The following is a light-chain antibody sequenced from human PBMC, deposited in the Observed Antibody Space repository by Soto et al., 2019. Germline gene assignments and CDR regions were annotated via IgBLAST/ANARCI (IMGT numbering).Light chain of an antibody. CDR2: DVT. J-gene: IGLJ1*01. CDR1: SSDIGGYKY. V-gene: IGLV2-11*01. Sequence: QSVLTQPRSVSGSPGQSVTISCTGASSDIGGYKYVSWYQQNPGRAPKLMIYDVTKRPSGVPNRFSGSKSGNTASLTISGLQAEDEADYYCCSYAGRYTFVFGTGTKLTVL. CDR3: CSYAGRYTFV.